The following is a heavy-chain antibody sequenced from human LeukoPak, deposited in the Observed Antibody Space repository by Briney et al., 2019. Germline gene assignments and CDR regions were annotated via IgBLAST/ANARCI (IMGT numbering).Heavy chain of an antibody. D-gene: IGHD2-2*01. Sequence: GGSLRLSCAASGFTFSSYTMNWVRQAPGKGLEWVSYISTSGNTIYCADSVKGRFTISRDNARNSLYLQMNSLRVEDTAVYYCARGWVASTRPLDYWGQGTLVTVSS. V-gene: IGHV3-48*04. J-gene: IGHJ4*02. CDR1: GFTFSSYT. CDR2: ISTSGNTI. CDR3: ARGWVASTRPLDY.